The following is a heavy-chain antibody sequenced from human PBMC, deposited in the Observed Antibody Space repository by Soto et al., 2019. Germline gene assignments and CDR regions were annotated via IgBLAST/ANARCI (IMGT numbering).Heavy chain of an antibody. Sequence: PGGSLRLSCAASGFTFDTFAMIWVRQAPGKGLEWVSVISGSDGSTYYADSVKGRFTISRDNSKNTLNLQMNSLRAEDTAVYYCARRSSSNPIDYWGQGTLVTVSS. J-gene: IGHJ4*02. D-gene: IGHD6-13*01. V-gene: IGHV3-23*01. CDR1: GFTFDTFA. CDR3: ARRSSSNPIDY. CDR2: ISGSDGST.